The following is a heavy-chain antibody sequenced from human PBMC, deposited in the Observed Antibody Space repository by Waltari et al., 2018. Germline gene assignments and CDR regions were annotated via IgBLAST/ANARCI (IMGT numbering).Heavy chain of an antibody. CDR2: IYHSGST. D-gene: IGHD2-2*02. V-gene: IGHV4-4*02. CDR1: GGSISSSNW. Sequence: QVQLQESGPGLVKPSGTLSLTCAVSGGSISSSNWWSWVRQPPGKGLEWIGEIYHSGSTNYNPSLKSRVTISVEKSKNQFSRKLSSVTAADTAVYYCVTIQGDPPWWFDPWGQGTLVTVSS. J-gene: IGHJ5*02. CDR3: VTIQGDPPWWFDP.